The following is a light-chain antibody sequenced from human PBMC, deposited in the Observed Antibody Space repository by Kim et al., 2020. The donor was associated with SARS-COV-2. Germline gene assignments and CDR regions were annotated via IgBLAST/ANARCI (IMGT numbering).Light chain of an antibody. J-gene: IGLJ2*01. Sequence: SYELTQPPSLSVSPGQTATISCTGDDMSGNFVSWYQQRAGQSPVVVIYKDSRRPSGIPERFSGSNSGDTATLTIGGTQTVDEGDYYCQVWGSGPGDVVFGGGTQLTVL. CDR3: QVWGSGPGDVV. V-gene: IGLV3-1*01. CDR1: DMSGNF. CDR2: KDS.